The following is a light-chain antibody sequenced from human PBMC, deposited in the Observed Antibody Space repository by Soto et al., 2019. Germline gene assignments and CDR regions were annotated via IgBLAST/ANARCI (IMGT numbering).Light chain of an antibody. CDR1: QXVXXN. Sequence: IVXXXSPATXXVSPGERATXXXXXSQXVXXNLAWYQQKPGQAPRLLIYEASTRATGIPARFSGSGTGTEFTLTISSLQSEDFAVYYCQHHNHWPSFGQGTSLEIK. J-gene: IGKJ2*01. CDR3: QHHNHWPS. CDR2: EAS. V-gene: IGKV3-15*01.